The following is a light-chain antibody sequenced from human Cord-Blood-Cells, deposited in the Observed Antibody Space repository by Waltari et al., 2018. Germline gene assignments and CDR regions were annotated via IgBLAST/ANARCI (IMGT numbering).Light chain of an antibody. J-gene: IGLJ3*02. CDR3: CSYAGSSWV. Sequence: QSALTQPAPVSGSPGQPITFSCTGTSSDVGSYNLVSWYQQHPGKAPKLMIYEGSKRPSGVSNRFSGSKSGNTASLTISGLQAEDEADYYCCSYAGSSWVFGGGTKLTVL. CDR2: EGS. V-gene: IGLV2-23*01. CDR1: SSDVGSYNL.